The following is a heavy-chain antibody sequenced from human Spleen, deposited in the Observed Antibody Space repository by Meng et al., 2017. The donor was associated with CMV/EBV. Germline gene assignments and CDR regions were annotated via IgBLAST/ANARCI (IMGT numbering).Heavy chain of an antibody. V-gene: IGHV3-23*01. Sequence: GESLKISCAASGFTFRSYAMNWVRQAPGKGLEWVSAISGSGVSTYYADSVKGRFTISRDTSKNMVYLLMNSLRAEDTALYYCAKGGGSWYLDSWGQGTLVTVSS. CDR3: AKGGGSWYLDS. J-gene: IGHJ4*02. CDR1: GFTFRSYA. CDR2: ISGSGVST. D-gene: IGHD6-13*01.